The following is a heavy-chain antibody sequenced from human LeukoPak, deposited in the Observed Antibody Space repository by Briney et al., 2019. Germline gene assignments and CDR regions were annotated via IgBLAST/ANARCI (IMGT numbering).Heavy chain of an antibody. Sequence: SETLSRTCTVSGGSISSYYWSWIRPRPGQGLEWLGYIYYSGSTNYNPSLKSRVTISVDTSKNQFSLKLSSVTAADTAVYYCARVPRFLEWLPSRSSYYYYYMDVWGKGTTVTVSS. V-gene: IGHV4-59*01. CDR2: IYYSGST. J-gene: IGHJ6*03. CDR3: ARVPRFLEWLPSRSSYYYYYMDV. D-gene: IGHD3-3*01. CDR1: GGSISSYY.